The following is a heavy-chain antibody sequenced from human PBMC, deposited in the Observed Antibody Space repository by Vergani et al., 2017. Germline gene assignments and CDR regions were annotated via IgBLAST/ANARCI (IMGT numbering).Heavy chain of an antibody. CDR1: GFSFSGYW. D-gene: IGHD2-15*01. CDR2: IKSDGSRT. V-gene: IGHV3-74*01. Sequence: EVQLVESGGGLIHPGGSLRLSCEGSGFSFSGYWMHWVRQSPEKGLVWVSRIKSDGSRTSYAESVRGRFTISRDTSRNAVYLQMNILRVEDTGVYYCTRSECSGTTCYGHYFDLWGHGILVTVSS. J-gene: IGHJ4*01. CDR3: TRSECSGTTCYGHYFDL.